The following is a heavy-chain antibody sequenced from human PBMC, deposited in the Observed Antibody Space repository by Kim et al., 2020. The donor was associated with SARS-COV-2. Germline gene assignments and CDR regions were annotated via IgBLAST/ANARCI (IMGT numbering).Heavy chain of an antibody. CDR3: ARDPGLDEYYYDSSGHWYFDP. Sequence: ASVKVSCKASGYTFTGYYMHWVRQAPGQGLEWMGWINPNSGGTNYAQKFQGRVTMTRDTSISTAYMELSRLRSDDTAVYYCARDPGLDEYYYDSSGHWYFDPWGRGTLVTVSS. D-gene: IGHD3-22*01. V-gene: IGHV1-2*02. CDR2: INPNSGGT. J-gene: IGHJ2*01. CDR1: GYTFTGYY.